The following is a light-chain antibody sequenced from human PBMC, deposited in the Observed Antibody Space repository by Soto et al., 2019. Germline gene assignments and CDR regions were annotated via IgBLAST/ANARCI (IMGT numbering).Light chain of an antibody. Sequence: EIQMTQSPSTLSGSVGDRVTITCRVSQTISSWLAWYQQNPGKAPRLLIYNASTLKSGVPSRFSGSGSGTEFTLTISSLHPEDFATYYCLQHNSYPITSGGGTKVDIK. CDR1: QTISSW. CDR3: LQHNSYPIT. V-gene: IGKV1-5*03. J-gene: IGKJ4*01. CDR2: NAS.